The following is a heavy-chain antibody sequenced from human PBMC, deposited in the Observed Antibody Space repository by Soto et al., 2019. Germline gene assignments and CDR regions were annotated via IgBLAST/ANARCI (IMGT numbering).Heavy chain of an antibody. CDR2: ISYDGSNK. V-gene: IGHV3-30-3*01. J-gene: IGHJ4*02. CDR1: GFTFSNYA. Sequence: QVQLVESGGGVVQPGRSLRLSCAASGFTFSNYAMHWVRQAPGRGLEWVAVISYDGSNKYYADSVKGRFTISRDNSKNTVYLQMNRLRGEDTAVFYCARGVDTLIEVESPDYWGQGTLVTVSS. CDR3: ARGVDTLIEVESPDY. D-gene: IGHD3-22*01.